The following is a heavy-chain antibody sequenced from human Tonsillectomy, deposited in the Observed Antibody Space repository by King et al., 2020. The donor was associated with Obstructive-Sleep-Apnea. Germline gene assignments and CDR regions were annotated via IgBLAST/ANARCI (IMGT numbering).Heavy chain of an antibody. CDR3: DLVGANDAFDI. Sequence: VQLVESGGGVVQPGRSLRLSCAASGFTFNSYAMHWVRQAPGKGLEWVAVISYDGSYKYYADSVKGRFTTSRDNSKNTVDLHMNSLRAEDTAVYYCDLVGANDAFDIWGQGTLVTVSS. V-gene: IGHV3-30-3*01. CDR1: GFTFNSYA. J-gene: IGHJ3*02. D-gene: IGHD1-26*01. CDR2: ISYDGSYK.